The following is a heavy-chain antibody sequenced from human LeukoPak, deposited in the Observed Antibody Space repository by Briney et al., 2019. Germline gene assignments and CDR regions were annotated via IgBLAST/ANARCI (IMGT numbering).Heavy chain of an antibody. V-gene: IGHV4-4*07. CDR3: ARDPTGSSTSGAFDY. D-gene: IGHD2-2*01. CDR2: IYTSGSI. CDR1: GGSISSYY. J-gene: IGHJ4*02. Sequence: PSETLSLTCTVSGGSISSYYWSWIRQPAGKGLEWIGRIYTSGSINYNPSLKSRVTMSVDTSKNQFSLKLSSVTAADTAVYYCARDPTGSSTSGAFDYWGQGTLVTVSS.